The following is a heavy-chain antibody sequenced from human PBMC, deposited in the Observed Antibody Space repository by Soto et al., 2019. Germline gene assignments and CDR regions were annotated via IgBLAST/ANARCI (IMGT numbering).Heavy chain of an antibody. J-gene: IGHJ4*02. V-gene: IGHV3-23*01. Sequence: EVVLLESGGGLVQPGGSLRLSCEVSGFAFSFYSMSWVRQAPGKGLEWVASISGNGGTTYYAASGKGRFTFSRDNSKNTLCLQMNNLRGEDTAVYYCAKDRGGFTNGWEFFDSWGQGTLVTVSS. CDR2: ISGNGGTT. CDR1: GFAFSFYS. CDR3: AKDRGGFTNGWEFFDS. D-gene: IGHD3-10*01.